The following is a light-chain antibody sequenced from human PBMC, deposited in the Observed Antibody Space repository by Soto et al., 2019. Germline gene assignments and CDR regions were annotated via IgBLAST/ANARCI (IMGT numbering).Light chain of an antibody. V-gene: IGKV4-1*01. CDR1: QSVLYSSNNKNY. J-gene: IGKJ1*01. Sequence: DIVMTQSPDSLAVSLGERATINCKSSQSVLYSSNNKNYLAWYQQKPGQPPKLLIYWVSTRESGVPDRFSGSGSGTDFTLTISSLQAEDVQVYYCQQYYSAPRTFGQRIKVDI. CDR3: QQYYSAPRT. CDR2: WVS.